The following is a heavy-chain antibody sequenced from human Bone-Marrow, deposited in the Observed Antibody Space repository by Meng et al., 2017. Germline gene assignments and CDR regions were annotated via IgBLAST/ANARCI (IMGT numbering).Heavy chain of an antibody. CDR3: ATTTDYYYDSSVYYYGDY. Sequence: ASVKVSCKVSGYTLTELSMHWVRQAPGKGLEWMGGFDPEDGETIYAQKFQGRVTMTEDTSTDTAYMELSSLRSEDTAVYYCATTTDYYYDSSVYYYGDYWGQGTLVTVSS. J-gene: IGHJ4*02. D-gene: IGHD3-22*01. V-gene: IGHV1-24*01. CDR2: FDPEDGET. CDR1: GYTLTELS.